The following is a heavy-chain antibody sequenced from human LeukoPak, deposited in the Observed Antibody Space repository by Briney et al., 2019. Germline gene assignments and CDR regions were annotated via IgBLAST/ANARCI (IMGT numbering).Heavy chain of an antibody. CDR3: ARGSRTFGVVVVVATAGDAFDI. V-gene: IGHV4-38-2*02. CDR2: IHHTGST. CDR1: GYSISSGYY. D-gene: IGHD2-15*01. J-gene: IGHJ3*02. Sequence: PSETLSLTCTVSGYSISSGYYWGWTRQPPGKGLEWIGSIHHTGSTYYNPSLKSRVTISVDTSKNQFSLKLSSVTAADTAVYYCARGSRTFGVVVVVATAGDAFDIWGQGTMVTVSS.